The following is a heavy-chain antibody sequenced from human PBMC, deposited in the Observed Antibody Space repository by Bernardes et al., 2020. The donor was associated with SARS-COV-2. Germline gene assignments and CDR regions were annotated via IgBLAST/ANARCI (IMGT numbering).Heavy chain of an antibody. V-gene: IGHV4-61*01. CDR3: AKDVDYYYTMDV. CDR2: ISYNGRT. J-gene: IGHJ6*02. CDR1: GGSVSGRNFY. Sequence: SETLSLTCTVSGGSVSGRNFYWNWLRQPPGKGLEWIGYISYNGRTTYNPSLESRVSISIDTSKNQFALKLTSVTAADTAFYYWAKDVDYYYTMDVWGQGTAVTVSS.